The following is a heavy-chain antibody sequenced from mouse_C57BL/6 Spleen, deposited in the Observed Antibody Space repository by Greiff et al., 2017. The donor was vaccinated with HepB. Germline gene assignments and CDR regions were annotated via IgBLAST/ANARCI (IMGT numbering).Heavy chain of an antibody. J-gene: IGHJ4*01. CDR2: INPSSGYT. CDR3: ARHYYGSGEVDY. Sequence: VKLMESGAELARPGASVKMSCKASGYTFTSYTMHWVKQRPGQGLEWIGYINPSSGYTKYNQKFKDKATLTADKSSSTAYMQLSSLTSEDSAVYYCARHYYGSGEVDYWGQGTSVTVSS. V-gene: IGHV1-4*01. CDR1: GYTFTSYT. D-gene: IGHD1-1*01.